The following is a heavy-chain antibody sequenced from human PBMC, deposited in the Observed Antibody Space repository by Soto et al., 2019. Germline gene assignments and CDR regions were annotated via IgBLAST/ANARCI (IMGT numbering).Heavy chain of an antibody. V-gene: IGHV3-23*01. CDR2: ISGGGGGT. J-gene: IGHJ5*02. Sequence: LRLSCAVSGFTFNSYAMNWVRQAPGKGLEWVSSISGGGGGTYYADSLKGRLTISRDNSKSTLYLQMNSLRAEDTAVYYCAREYDILNWFDPWGQGTLVTV. D-gene: IGHD3-9*01. CDR1: GFTFNSYA. CDR3: AREYDILNWFDP.